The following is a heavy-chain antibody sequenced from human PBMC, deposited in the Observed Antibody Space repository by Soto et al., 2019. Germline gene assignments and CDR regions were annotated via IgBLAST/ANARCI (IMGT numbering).Heavy chain of an antibody. CDR2: IYYSGNT. Sequence: SETLSLTCTVSGGSIRSGGYYWSWVRQNPRKGLEWIGNIYYSGNTYYNPSLKSRLTISVDTSKNQFSLNLSSVTAADTAVYYCARDRLMATAGTARHYFGLDVWGQGTTVTVS. J-gene: IGHJ6*02. CDR3: ARDRLMATAGTARHYFGLDV. CDR1: GGSIRSGGYY. V-gene: IGHV4-31*03. D-gene: IGHD5-18*01.